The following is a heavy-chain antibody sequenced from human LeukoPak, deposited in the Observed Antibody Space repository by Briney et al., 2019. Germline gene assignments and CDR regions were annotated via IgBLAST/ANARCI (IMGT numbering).Heavy chain of an antibody. D-gene: IGHD3-9*01. Sequence: SETLSLTCTVSGGSISSYYWSWIRQPPGKGLEWIGYIYTSGSTNYNPSLKSRVTISVDTSKNQFSLKLSSVTAADTAVYYCARQYDILTGFDPWGQGTLVTVSS. CDR2: IYTSGST. J-gene: IGHJ5*02. CDR3: ARQYDILTGFDP. CDR1: GGSISSYY. V-gene: IGHV4-4*09.